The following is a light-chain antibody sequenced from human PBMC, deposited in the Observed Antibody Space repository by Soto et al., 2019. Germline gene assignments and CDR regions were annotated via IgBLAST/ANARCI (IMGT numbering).Light chain of an antibody. CDR1: RSDIGVHNY. CDR3: TSFTTTNIWV. V-gene: IGLV2-14*01. CDR2: EVS. Sequence: SALTQPASVSGSPGQSITISCTGTRSDIGVHNYVSWYQQHPGKAPKLVICEVSNRPSGVSSRFSGSKSGNTASLTISGLRAEDEGDYYCTSFTTTNIWVFGGGTKLTVL. J-gene: IGLJ3*02.